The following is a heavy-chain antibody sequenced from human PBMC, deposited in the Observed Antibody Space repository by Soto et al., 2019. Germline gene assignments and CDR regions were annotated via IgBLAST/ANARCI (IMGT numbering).Heavy chain of an antibody. CDR2: ISGNGGNT. J-gene: IGHJ4*01. D-gene: IGHD3-10*01. Sequence: GGSLRLSCAASGFTFSTYAMSWVRQTPGKGLEWVSTISGNGGNTYYADSVKGRFTISRDNSKNTLYLQMNSLRAEDTAIYYCAKRPASLLYFDYRGHGTLVTVSS. V-gene: IGHV3-23*01. CDR1: GFTFSTYA. CDR3: AKRPASLLYFDY.